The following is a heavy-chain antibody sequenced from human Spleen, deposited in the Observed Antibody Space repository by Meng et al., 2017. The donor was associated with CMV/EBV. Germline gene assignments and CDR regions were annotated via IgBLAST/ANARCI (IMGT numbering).Heavy chain of an antibody. CDR2: INVNTGST. J-gene: IGHJ4*02. CDR1: GYTFTSYG. CDR3: ARFHGGRPFDY. V-gene: IGHV1-2*02. Sequence: ASVKVSCKASGYTFTSYGISWVRQAPGQGLEWMGWINVNTGSTNYAQNFQGRVTMTRDTSITTVYMELSRLRSDDTAVFYCARFHGGRPFDYWGQGTLVTVSS.